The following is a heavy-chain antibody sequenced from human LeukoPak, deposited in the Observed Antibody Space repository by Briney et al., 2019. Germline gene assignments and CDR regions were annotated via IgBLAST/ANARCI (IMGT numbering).Heavy chain of an antibody. V-gene: IGHV3-30*18. CDR1: GFTFSSYG. J-gene: IGHJ5*02. CDR2: ISYDGSNK. D-gene: IGHD1-26*01. Sequence: GRSLRLSCAASGFTFSSYGMHWVRQAPGKGLEWVAVISYDGSNKYYADSVKGRFTISRDNSKNTLYLQMNSLRAEDTAVYYCAKLPHLNSGSYLTAWGQGTLVTVSS. CDR3: AKLPHLNSGSYLTA.